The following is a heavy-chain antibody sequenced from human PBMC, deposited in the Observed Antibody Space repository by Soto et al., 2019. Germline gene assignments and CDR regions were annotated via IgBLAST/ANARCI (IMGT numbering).Heavy chain of an antibody. D-gene: IGHD1-1*01. V-gene: IGHV1-18*01. Sequence: ASVKVSCKASGYTFTNYGISWVRQAPGQGLEWMGWISGYNGTPDYAQKFQGRVSITADESTSTAYMELSGLRSDDTAVYYCARDKDRLQLGGNYYYILDVWGQGTTVTVSS. CDR2: ISGYNGTP. CDR1: GYTFTNYG. CDR3: ARDKDRLQLGGNYYYILDV. J-gene: IGHJ6*02.